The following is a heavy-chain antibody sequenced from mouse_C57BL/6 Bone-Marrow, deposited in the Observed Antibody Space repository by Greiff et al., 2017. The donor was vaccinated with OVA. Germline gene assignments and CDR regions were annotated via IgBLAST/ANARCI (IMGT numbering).Heavy chain of an antibody. CDR2: INYDGSST. CDR1: GFTFSDYY. V-gene: IGHV5-16*01. J-gene: IGHJ2*01. CDR3: ARDSDYYGSSYFDY. D-gene: IGHD1-1*01. Sequence: EVKLVESEGGLVQPGSSMKLSCTASGFTFSDYYMAWVRQVPEKGLEWVANINYDGSSTYYLASLKSRFIISRDHAKNILYLQMSSLKSEDTATYYCARDSDYYGSSYFDYWGQGTTLTVSS.